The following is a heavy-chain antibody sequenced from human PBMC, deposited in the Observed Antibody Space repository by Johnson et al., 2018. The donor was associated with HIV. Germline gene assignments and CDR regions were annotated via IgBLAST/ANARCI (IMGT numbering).Heavy chain of an antibody. CDR2: ISWNSGRV. CDR1: GFTFDEYA. V-gene: IGHV3-9*01. CDR3: AKDIGRWLQLGAFDI. J-gene: IGHJ3*02. Sequence: VQLVGSGGGVVRPGGSLRLSCAASGFTFDEYAMHWVRQAPGKGLEWVSGISWNSGRVAYADSVKGRFTISRGSAKNSRYVQMNSLRTEDTALYYCAKDIGRWLQLGAFDIWGQGTMVTVSS. D-gene: IGHD5-24*01.